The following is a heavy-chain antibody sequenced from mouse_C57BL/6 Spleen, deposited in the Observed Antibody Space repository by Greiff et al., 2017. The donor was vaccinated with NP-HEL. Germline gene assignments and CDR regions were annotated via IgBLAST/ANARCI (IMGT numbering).Heavy chain of an antibody. V-gene: IGHV1-53*01. D-gene: IGHD1-1*01. Sequence: QVQLQQPGTELVKPGASVKLSCKASGYTFTSYWMHWVKQRPGQGLEWIGNINPSNGGTNYNEKFKSKATLTVDKSSSTAYMQLSSLTSEDSAVYAGAKGDGTVAANDYWGQGTTLTVSS. CDR2: INPSNGGT. CDR3: AKGDGTVAANDY. CDR1: GYTFTSYW. J-gene: IGHJ2*01.